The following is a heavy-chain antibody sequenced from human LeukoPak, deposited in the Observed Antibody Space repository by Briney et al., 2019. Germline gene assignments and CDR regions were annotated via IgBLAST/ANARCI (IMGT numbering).Heavy chain of an antibody. CDR2: IYSAGST. Sequence: GGSLRLSCAASGFTVSSNYMSWVRQAPGKGLEWVSVIYSAGSTYYADSVKGRFTISRDNSKNTLYLQMTSLRAEDTAVYYCAREGGAGFSRHYFYGMDVWGQGTTVTVPS. CDR1: GFTVSSNY. CDR3: AREGGAGFSRHYFYGMDV. D-gene: IGHD3-10*01. V-gene: IGHV3-66*01. J-gene: IGHJ6*02.